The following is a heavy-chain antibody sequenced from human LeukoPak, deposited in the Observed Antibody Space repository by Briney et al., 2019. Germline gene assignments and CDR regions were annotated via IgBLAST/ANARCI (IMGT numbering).Heavy chain of an antibody. CDR1: GFTFSSYA. CDR2: MTASSVTF. D-gene: IGHD5-12*01. J-gene: IGHJ4*02. Sequence: GGSLRLSCEVSGFTFSSYAMTWVRQVPGRGLEWIAYMTASSVTFYYADSVRGRFTIPRDNARNSLFLQMNSLTVEDTAVYYCARSLSGYDPLSAFWGQGTLVTVSS. V-gene: IGHV3-48*03. CDR3: ARSLSGYDPLSAF.